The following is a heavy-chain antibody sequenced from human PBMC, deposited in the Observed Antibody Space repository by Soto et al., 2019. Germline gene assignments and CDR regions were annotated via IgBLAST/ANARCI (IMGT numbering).Heavy chain of an antibody. CDR1: GFTFSDYY. CDR3: ARGSHDSSGSIR. V-gene: IGHV3-11*01. D-gene: IGHD3-22*01. J-gene: IGHJ4*02. Sequence: GESLKISCVASGFTFSDYYMSWIRQAPGKGLEWVSYISSSGSTIYYADSVKGRFTISRDNAKNSLYLQMNSLRAEDTAVYYCARGSHDSSGSIRWGQGTLVTVSS. CDR2: ISSSGSTI.